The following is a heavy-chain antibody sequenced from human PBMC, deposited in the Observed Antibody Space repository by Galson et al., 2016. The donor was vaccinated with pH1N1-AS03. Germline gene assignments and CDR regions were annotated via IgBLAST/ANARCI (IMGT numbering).Heavy chain of an antibody. D-gene: IGHD1/OR15-1a*01. J-gene: IGHJ6*01. CDR2: ISSDGDT. CDR3: AREAEQYXYALDX. Sequence: SLRLSCAASGFTFSSYSIHWVRQAPGKGLEYVSAISSDGDTYYTDSVKGRFTISRDKSKNTWYLQMGSLRPEDVAVYYCAREAEQYXYALDXWGQGTTVTXSS. CDR1: GFTFSSYS. V-gene: IGHV3-64*02.